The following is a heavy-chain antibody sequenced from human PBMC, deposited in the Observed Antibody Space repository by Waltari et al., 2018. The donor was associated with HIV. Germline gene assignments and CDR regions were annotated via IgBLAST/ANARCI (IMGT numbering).Heavy chain of an antibody. CDR1: GSTFTAHS. D-gene: IGHD3-22*01. CDR2: INPKSGVT. J-gene: IGHJ6*02. Sequence: QGQLVQSGAEVTKPGASVKVSCKPSGSTFTAHSTPWSRQAPGQGLEWMGRINPKSGVTHYAQKFQDRVTVTRDTSITTAYMELSSLRSDDTARYFCFYYSNTESYGLDVWGQGTTVTVSS. CDR3: FYYSNTESYGLDV. V-gene: IGHV1-2*06.